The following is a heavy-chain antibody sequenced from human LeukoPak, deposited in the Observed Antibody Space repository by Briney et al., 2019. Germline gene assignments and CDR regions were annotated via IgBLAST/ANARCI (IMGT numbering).Heavy chain of an antibody. CDR2: IYYTGGT. J-gene: IGHJ4*02. D-gene: IGHD5-18*01. CDR3: ARVLYSYGFGGIFFDF. V-gene: IGHV4-59*01. CDR1: GGSISHFY. Sequence: PSQTLSLTCTVSGGSISHFYCSWIRQPPGKGLEWIGYIYYTGGTNYNPSLNSRVTMSVDTSKNQFSLKLSSVTAADTAVYYCARVLYSYGFGGIFFDFWGLGTLVTVSS.